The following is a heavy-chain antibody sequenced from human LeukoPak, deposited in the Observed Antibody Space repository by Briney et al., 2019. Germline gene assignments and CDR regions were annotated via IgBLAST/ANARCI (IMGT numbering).Heavy chain of an antibody. D-gene: IGHD5-24*01. CDR2: IKEDGSEQ. Sequence: GGSLRLSCAASGFTFSSYWMSWVRQAPGKGLEWVANIKEDGSEQNYVDSVKGRFTISRDNAKNSLYLQMNSLRAEDTAVYYCAKYRLIWLPAPVFDNWGQGTLVAVSS. CDR1: GFTFSSYW. CDR3: AKYRLIWLPAPVFDN. J-gene: IGHJ4*02. V-gene: IGHV3-7*01.